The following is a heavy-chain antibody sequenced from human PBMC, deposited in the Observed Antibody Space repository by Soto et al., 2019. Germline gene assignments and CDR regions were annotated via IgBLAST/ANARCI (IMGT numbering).Heavy chain of an antibody. CDR1: GGTFSSYA. D-gene: IGHD6-13*01. Sequence: SVKVSCKASGGTFSSYAISWVRQAPGQGLEWMGGIIPIFGTANYAQKFQGRVTITADKSTSTAYMELSSLRSEDTAVYYCARDPVEQQLSYYYYGMDVWGQGTTVTVSS. CDR2: IIPIFGTA. CDR3: ARDPVEQQLSYYYYGMDV. J-gene: IGHJ6*02. V-gene: IGHV1-69*06.